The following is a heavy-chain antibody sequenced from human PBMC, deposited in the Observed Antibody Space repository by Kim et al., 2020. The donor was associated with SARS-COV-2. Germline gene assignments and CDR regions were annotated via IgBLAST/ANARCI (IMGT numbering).Heavy chain of an antibody. Sequence: GGSLRLSCAASGFTFSSYAMSWVRQAPGKGLEWVSVIYSGGSSTYYADSVKGRFTISRDNSKNTLYLQMNSLRAEDTAVYYCAKDLGIAVAGEEDYYYYGMDVWGQGTTVTVSS. CDR2: IYSGGSST. V-gene: IGHV3-23*03. CDR3: AKDLGIAVAGEEDYYYYGMDV. CDR1: GFTFSSYA. D-gene: IGHD6-19*01. J-gene: IGHJ6*02.